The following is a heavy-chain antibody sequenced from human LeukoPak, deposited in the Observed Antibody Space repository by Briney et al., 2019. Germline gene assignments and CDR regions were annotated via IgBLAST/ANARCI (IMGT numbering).Heavy chain of an antibody. Sequence: GGSLRLSCAASGFTFSSYAMSWVRQAPGKGLEWVSAISGSGGSTYYADSVKGRFTISRDNSKNTLYLQMNSLRAKDTAVYYCARPSSSWYGALDSWGQGTLVTVSS. V-gene: IGHV3-23*01. CDR3: ARPSSSWYGALDS. D-gene: IGHD6-13*01. CDR1: GFTFSSYA. J-gene: IGHJ4*02. CDR2: ISGSGGST.